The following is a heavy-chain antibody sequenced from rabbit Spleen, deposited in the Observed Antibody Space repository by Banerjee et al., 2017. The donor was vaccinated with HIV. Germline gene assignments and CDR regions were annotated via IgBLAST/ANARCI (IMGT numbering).Heavy chain of an antibody. CDR2: INVVTGKA. V-gene: IGHV1S45*01. J-gene: IGHJ6*01. CDR1: GFSFSSSYW. D-gene: IGHD7-1*01. CDR3: ARDTGTSFSTYGMDL. Sequence: EESGGDLVKPEGSLTLTCTASGFSFSSSYWICWVRQAPGKGLEWIACINVVTGKAVYASWAKGRFTFSKTSSTTVTLQMTSLTAADTATYFCARDTGTSFSTYGMDLWGQGTLVTVS.